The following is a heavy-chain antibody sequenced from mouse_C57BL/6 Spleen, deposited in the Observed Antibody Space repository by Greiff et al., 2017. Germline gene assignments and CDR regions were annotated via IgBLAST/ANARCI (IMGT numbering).Heavy chain of an antibody. D-gene: IGHD1-1*01. J-gene: IGHJ2*01. CDR3: ARSYYCGSYFDY. CDR1: GFTFSDYG. Sequence: EVKLMESGGGLVKPGGSLKLSCAASGFTFSDYGMHWVRQAPEKGLEWVAYISSGSSTIYYADTVKGRFTISRDNAKNTLFLQMTSLRSEDTAMYYCARSYYCGSYFDYWGQGTTLTVSS. V-gene: IGHV5-17*01. CDR2: ISSGSSTI.